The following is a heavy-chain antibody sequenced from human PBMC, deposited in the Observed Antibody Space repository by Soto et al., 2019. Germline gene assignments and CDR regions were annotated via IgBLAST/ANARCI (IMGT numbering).Heavy chain of an antibody. CDR1: GYTFISYN. D-gene: IGHD3-10*01. CDR2: MNPNSGNA. V-gene: IGHV1-8*01. J-gene: IGHJ4*02. Sequence: QVQLVQSGTEVKEPGASGKVSCKVSGYTFISYNTNGVRQPSGQGLEWMGWMNPNSGNAGYVQKFQGRVTMTRNTSISTAYMELSSLRSEDTAIYYCARMWVGTMVIDSWGQGTLVTVSS. CDR3: ARMWVGTMVIDS.